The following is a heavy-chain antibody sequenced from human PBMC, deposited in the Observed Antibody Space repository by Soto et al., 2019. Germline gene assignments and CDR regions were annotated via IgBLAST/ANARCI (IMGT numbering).Heavy chain of an antibody. D-gene: IGHD6-13*01. CDR3: AKTLEAAGTRFDP. CDR1: GYSFTSYW. Sequence: GESLKISCKGSGYSFTSYWIGWVRQMPGKGLEWMGIIYPGDSDTRYSPSFQGQVTISADKSISTAYLQWSSLKASDTAMYYCAKTLEAAGTRFDPWGQGTLVTVSS. J-gene: IGHJ5*02. V-gene: IGHV5-51*01. CDR2: IYPGDSDT.